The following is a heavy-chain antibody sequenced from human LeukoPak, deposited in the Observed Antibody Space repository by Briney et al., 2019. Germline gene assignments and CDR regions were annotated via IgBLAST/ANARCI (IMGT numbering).Heavy chain of an antibody. V-gene: IGHV4-34*01. J-gene: IGHJ3*02. CDR3: ARRGYSYGRNDAFDI. CDR2: INHSGST. CDR1: GGSFSGYY. Sequence: PSETLPLTCAVYGGSFSGYYWSWIRQPPGKGLEWIGEINHSGSTNYNPSLKSRVTISVDTSKNQFSLKLSSVTAADTAVYYCARRGYSYGRNDAFDIWGQGTMVTVSS. D-gene: IGHD5-18*01.